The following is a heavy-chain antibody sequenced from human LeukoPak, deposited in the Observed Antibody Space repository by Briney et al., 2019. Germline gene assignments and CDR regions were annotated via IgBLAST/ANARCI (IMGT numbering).Heavy chain of an antibody. CDR2: ISAYNGNT. J-gene: IGHJ2*01. V-gene: IGHV1-18*01. D-gene: IGHD6-13*01. CDR3: ARISAAAGTGYWYFDL. CDR1: GYTFTSYG. Sequence: ASVKVSCKASGYTFTSYGISWVRQAPGQGLEWMGWISAYNGNTNYAQKLQGRVTMTTDTSTSTAYMELRSLRSDDTAVYYCARISAAAGTGYWYFDLWGRGTLVTVSS.